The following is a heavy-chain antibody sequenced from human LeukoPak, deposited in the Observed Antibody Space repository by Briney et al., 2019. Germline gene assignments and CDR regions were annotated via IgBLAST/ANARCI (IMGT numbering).Heavy chain of an antibody. J-gene: IGHJ6*03. CDR1: GFTFSSYS. CDR2: ISSSSSYI. CDR3: ARGPPDTYYYYYMDV. Sequence: GGSLRLACAASGFTFSSYSMNWVRQAPGKGLEWVSSISSSSSYIYYADSVKGRFTISRDNAKNPLYLQMNSLRAEDTAVYYCARGPPDTYYYYYMDVWGKGTTVTVSS. V-gene: IGHV3-21*01.